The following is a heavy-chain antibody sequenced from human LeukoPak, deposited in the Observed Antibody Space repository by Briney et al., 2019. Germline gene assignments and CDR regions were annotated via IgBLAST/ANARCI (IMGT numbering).Heavy chain of an antibody. D-gene: IGHD6-13*01. CDR2: INHSGST. V-gene: IGHV4-34*09. J-gene: IGHJ4*02. CDR1: GGSFSGYY. CDR3: ARVAAAGHETLMDY. Sequence: SETLSLTCAVYGGSFSGYYWSWIRQPPGKGLEWIGEINHSGSTNYNPSLKSRVTISVDASQNQFSLKLSSVTAADTAVYYCARVAAAGHETLMDYWGQGTLVTVSS.